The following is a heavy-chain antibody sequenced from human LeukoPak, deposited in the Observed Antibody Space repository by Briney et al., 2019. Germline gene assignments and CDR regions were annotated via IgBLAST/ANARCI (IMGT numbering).Heavy chain of an antibody. J-gene: IGHJ3*02. D-gene: IGHD6-13*01. V-gene: IGHV1-69*05. CDR3: ARERDSSSWYGAFDI. CDR1: GGTFSSYA. Sequence: ASVKVSCKASGGTFSSYAISWVRQAPGQGLEWMARIIPIFGTANYAQKFQGRVTITTDESTSTAYMELSSLRSEDTAVYYCARERDSSSWYGAFDIWGQGTMVTVSS. CDR2: IIPIFGTA.